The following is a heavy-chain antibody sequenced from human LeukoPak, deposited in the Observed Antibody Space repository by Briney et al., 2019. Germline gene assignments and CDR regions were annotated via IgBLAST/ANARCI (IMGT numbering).Heavy chain of an antibody. Sequence: SGGSLRLSCAASGFTFSSYAMSWVRQAPGKGLEWVSAISGSGGSTYYADSVKGRFTISRDNSKNTLYLQMNSLRAEDTAVYYCANSSDSSGYYYYYYYGMDVWGQGTTVTVSS. CDR3: ANSSDSSGYYYYYYYGMDV. J-gene: IGHJ6*02. CDR2: ISGSGGST. CDR1: GFTFSSYA. V-gene: IGHV3-23*01. D-gene: IGHD3-22*01.